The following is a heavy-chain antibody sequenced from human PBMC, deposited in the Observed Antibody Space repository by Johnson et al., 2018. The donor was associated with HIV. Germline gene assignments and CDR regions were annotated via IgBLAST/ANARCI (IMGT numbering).Heavy chain of an antibody. CDR2: ISSSGSTI. J-gene: IGHJ3*02. CDR1: GFTFSDYY. Sequence: VQLVESGGGLVKPGGSLRLSCAASGFTFSDYYMSWIRQAPGKGLEWVSYISSSGSTIYYADSVKGRFSISRDNAKNPLYLQVNSLRAEDTAVYYCARERSDSSGWLLSPGAFDIWGQGTMVTVSP. CDR3: ARERSDSSGWLLSPGAFDI. D-gene: IGHD6-19*01. V-gene: IGHV3-11*04.